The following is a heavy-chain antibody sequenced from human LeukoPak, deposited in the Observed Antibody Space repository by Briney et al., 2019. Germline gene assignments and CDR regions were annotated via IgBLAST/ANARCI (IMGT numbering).Heavy chain of an antibody. V-gene: IGHV4-59*01. Sequence: SETLSLTCTVSGGSISSYYWSWIRQPPGKGLEGIGYIYYSGSTNYNPSLKSRVTISVDTSKNQFSLKLSSVTAADTAVYYCARGTSDTAMDLLDYWGQGTLVTVYS. D-gene: IGHD5-18*01. CDR2: IYYSGST. CDR3: ARGTSDTAMDLLDY. CDR1: GGSISSYY. J-gene: IGHJ4*02.